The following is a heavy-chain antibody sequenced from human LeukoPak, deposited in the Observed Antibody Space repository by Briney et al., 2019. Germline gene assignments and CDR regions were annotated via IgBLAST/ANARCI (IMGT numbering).Heavy chain of an antibody. J-gene: IGHJ4*02. D-gene: IGHD6-13*01. CDR2: ISSSSSYI. Sequence: GGSLRLSCAASGFTFSSYSMNWVRQAPGKGLEWVSSISSSSSYIYYADSVKGRFTISRDNAKNSLYLQMNSLRAEDTAEYYCAREQQLVRGEDYWGQGTLVTVSS. V-gene: IGHV3-21*01. CDR3: AREQQLVRGEDY. CDR1: GFTFSSYS.